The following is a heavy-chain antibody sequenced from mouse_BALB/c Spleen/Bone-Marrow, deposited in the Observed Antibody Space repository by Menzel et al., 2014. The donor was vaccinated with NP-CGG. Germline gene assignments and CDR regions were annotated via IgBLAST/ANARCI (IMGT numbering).Heavy chain of an antibody. CDR2: INPGSGGT. D-gene: IGHD4-1*01. V-gene: IGHV1-54*01. CDR1: GYAFTNYL. Sequence: VQLQQSGAELVRPGTSVKVSCKASGYAFTNYLIEWVKQRPGQGLEWIGVINPGSGGTNYNEKFKAKATLTADNSSSTAYMQLSSLTSDDSAVYFGARCLTGTSAMDYLGQGTSATISS. CDR3: ARCLTGTSAMDY. J-gene: IGHJ4*01.